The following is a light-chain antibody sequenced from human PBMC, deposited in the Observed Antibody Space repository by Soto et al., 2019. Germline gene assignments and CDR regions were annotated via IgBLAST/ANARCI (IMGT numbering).Light chain of an antibody. J-gene: IGKJ5*01. CDR2: GAS. Sequence: VVSAQSPGTLSLSRRERATLSCRASQRVSSIYFAWYQQKPGQAPRLLIYGASSRATGIPDRFSGCGSGTDFTLTISRLEPEDFAVYYCQQFGTSPPSTFGQGTRLEIK. CDR3: QQFGTSPPST. CDR1: QRVSSIY. V-gene: IGKV3-20*01.